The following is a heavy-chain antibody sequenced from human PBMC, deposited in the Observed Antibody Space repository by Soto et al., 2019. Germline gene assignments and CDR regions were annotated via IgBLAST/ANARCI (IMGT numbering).Heavy chain of an antibody. CDR2: IIPIFGTA. V-gene: IGHV1-69*13. Sequence: SVKVSCKASGGTFSSYAISWVRQAPGQGLEWMGGIIPIFGTANYAQNFQGRATITADESTSTAYMELSSLRSEDTAVYYCARELGIGGYYYYGMDVWGQGTTVTVS. J-gene: IGHJ6*02. CDR1: GGTFSSYA. D-gene: IGHD3-16*01. CDR3: ARELGIGGYYYYGMDV.